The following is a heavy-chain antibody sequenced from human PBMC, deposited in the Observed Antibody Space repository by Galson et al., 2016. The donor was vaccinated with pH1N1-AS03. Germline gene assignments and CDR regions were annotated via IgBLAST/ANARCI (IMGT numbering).Heavy chain of an antibody. D-gene: IGHD2-15*01. CDR1: GFTFSASN. CDR3: AKGSGYCSDATCYRFDR. J-gene: IGHJ4*02. V-gene: IGHV3-73*01. Sequence: SLRLSCAASGFTFSASNIHWVRQASGKGLEWVGRIRTRDNNYATEYTASVRGRITISRDNSKNTLYLQLNSLRAEDTALYYCAKGSGYCSDATCYRFDRWGQGTLVTVSS. CDR2: IRTRDNNYAT.